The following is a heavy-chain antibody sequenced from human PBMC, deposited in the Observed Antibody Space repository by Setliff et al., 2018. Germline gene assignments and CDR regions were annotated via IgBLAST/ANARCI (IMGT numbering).Heavy chain of an antibody. CDR2: INPNRDDT. V-gene: IGHV1-2*02. Sequence: ASVKVSCKASGYTFTDSFIHWVRQAPGQGFEWLGWINPNRDDTKYAQKFQHRILMAKDTSLNTVYVELSSLRSDDTSTYYCARDGSAFFYQNWGQGSLVTVSS. CDR3: ARDGSAFFYQN. CDR1: GYTFTDSF. D-gene: IGHD1-26*01. J-gene: IGHJ4*02.